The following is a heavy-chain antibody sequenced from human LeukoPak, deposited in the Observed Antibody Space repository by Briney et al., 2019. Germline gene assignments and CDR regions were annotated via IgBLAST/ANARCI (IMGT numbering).Heavy chain of an antibody. CDR1: GGSISSSSYY. Sequence: SETLSLTCTVSGGSISSSSYYWGWIRQPPGKGLEWIGSIYYSGNTYYNPSLKSRLTISVDTPKNQFSLKLSSVTAADTAVYYCASNLYSYGFDYWGQGTLVTVSS. J-gene: IGHJ4*02. CDR2: IYYSGNT. V-gene: IGHV4-39*01. D-gene: IGHD5-18*01. CDR3: ASNLYSYGFDY.